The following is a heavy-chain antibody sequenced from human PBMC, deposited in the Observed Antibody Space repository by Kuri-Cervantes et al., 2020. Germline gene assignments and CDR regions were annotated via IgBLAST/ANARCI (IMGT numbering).Heavy chain of an antibody. CDR3: ARVGYSYGYDCYYYMDV. CDR2: IYYTEIT. V-gene: IGHV4-39*07. Sequence: GSLRLSCTVSGDSINNSAHIWGWIRQPPGKGLEWIANIYYTEITHYSPSLRSRVTISIDTPKNQFSLKLSSVTAADTAVYYCARVGYSYGYDCYYYMDVWGKGTTVTVSS. CDR1: GDSINNSAHI. J-gene: IGHJ6*03. D-gene: IGHD5-18*01.